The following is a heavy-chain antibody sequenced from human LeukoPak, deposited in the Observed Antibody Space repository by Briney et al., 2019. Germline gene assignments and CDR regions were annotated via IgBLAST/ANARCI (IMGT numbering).Heavy chain of an antibody. V-gene: IGHV3-11*01. CDR2: ISNGSSSI. Sequence: GGSLRLSCAVSGFMFSDYGMSWIRQAPGKGLEWVSFISNGSSSIYYEDSVKGRFTISRDNAKNSVFLQMNNLRAEDTAVYYCVRSRSARYWYFDLWGRGTLVTVSS. CDR3: VRSRSARYWYFDL. J-gene: IGHJ2*01. CDR1: GFMFSDYG.